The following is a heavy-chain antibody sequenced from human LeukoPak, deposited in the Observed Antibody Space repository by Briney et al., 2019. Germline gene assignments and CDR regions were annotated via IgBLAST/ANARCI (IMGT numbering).Heavy chain of an antibody. Sequence: PSETLSLTCGVSGGSFSNYYWSWIRQSPENGLEWIGEINHSGSTNYNPSLKSRVTLSVDTSKNQFSLKLSSVTAADTAAYYCARRPLKLEIATVFDYWGQGTLVTVSS. CDR1: GGSFSNYY. CDR2: INHSGST. J-gene: IGHJ4*02. D-gene: IGHD5-24*01. V-gene: IGHV4-34*01. CDR3: ARRPLKLEIATVFDY.